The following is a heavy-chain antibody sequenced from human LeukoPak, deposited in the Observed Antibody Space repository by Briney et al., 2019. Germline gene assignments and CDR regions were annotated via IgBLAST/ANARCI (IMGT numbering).Heavy chain of an antibody. J-gene: IGHJ6*02. Sequence: PGGSLRLSCAASGFTFSNAGMSWVRQAPGKGLEWVGRIKSKTDGGTTDYAAPVKGRFTISRDDSKNTLNLQMNSLKTEDTAVYYCTTDQITMVRGVTSYGMDVWGQGTTVTVSS. CDR2: IKSKTDGGTT. D-gene: IGHD3-10*01. CDR1: GFTFSNAG. V-gene: IGHV3-15*01. CDR3: TTDQITMVRGVTSYGMDV.